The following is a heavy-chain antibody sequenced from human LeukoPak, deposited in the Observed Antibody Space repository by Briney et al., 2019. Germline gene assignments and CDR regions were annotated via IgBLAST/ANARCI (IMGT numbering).Heavy chain of an antibody. CDR1: GFTVSSYY. Sequence: GGSLRLSCAASGFTVSSYYMSWVRQAPGKGLEWVSIIYSGGNTYYADSVRGRFTISRDNSRNTLFLHMNSLRAEDTAVYYCARDRESGSWYFALWGRGTLVTVSS. V-gene: IGHV3-53*01. CDR2: IYSGGNT. D-gene: IGHD3-10*01. J-gene: IGHJ2*01. CDR3: ARDRESGSWYFAL.